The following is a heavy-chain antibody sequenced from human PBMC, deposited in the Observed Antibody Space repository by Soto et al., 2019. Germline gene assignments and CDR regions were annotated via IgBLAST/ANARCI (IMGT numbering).Heavy chain of an antibody. D-gene: IGHD2-21*02. CDR1: GYTFTSYD. CDR2: MNPNSGNT. Sequence: GASVKVSCKASGYTFTSYDINWVRQATGQGLEWMGWMNPNSGNTGYAQKFQGRVTMTRDTSISTAYMELSRLRSDDTAVYYCARRLTTTVTAMGYWGQGTPVTVSS. V-gene: IGHV1-8*01. J-gene: IGHJ4*02. CDR3: ARRLTTTVTAMGY.